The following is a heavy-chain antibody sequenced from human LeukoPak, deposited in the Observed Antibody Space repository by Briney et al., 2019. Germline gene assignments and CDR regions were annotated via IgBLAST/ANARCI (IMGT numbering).Heavy chain of an antibody. CDR2: IYYSGST. CDR3: ARVGGATGSYWFDP. J-gene: IGHJ5*02. D-gene: IGHD1-26*01. Sequence: SETLSLTCTVSGGSISSYYWSWIRQPPGKGLEWIGYIYYSGSTNYNPSLKSRVTISVDTSKNQFSLKLSSVTAADTAVYYCARVGGATGSYWFDPWGQGTLVTVSS. CDR1: GGSISSYY. V-gene: IGHV4-59*01.